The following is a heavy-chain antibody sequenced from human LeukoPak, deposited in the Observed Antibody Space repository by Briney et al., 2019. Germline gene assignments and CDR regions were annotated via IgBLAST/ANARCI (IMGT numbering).Heavy chain of an antibody. J-gene: IGHJ4*02. CDR2: ISGGGTT. CDR1: GFTFSNFA. Sequence: PGGSLRLSCAVSGFTFSNFAMSWVRQAPGKGLEWVSTISGGGTTYYADSVKGRFTISRDNSKNTLYLQMNSLRAEDTAVYYCARTLDYGGNYPWGDYWGQGALVTVSS. D-gene: IGHD4-23*01. V-gene: IGHV3-23*01. CDR3: ARTLDYGGNYPWGDY.